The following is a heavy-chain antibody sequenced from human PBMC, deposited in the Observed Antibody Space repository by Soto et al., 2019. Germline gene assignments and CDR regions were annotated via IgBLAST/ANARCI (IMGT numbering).Heavy chain of an antibody. D-gene: IGHD3-16*01. Sequence: ASVKVSCTASGYTFTSYGISWVRQAPGQGLEWMGWISAYNGNTNYAQKLQGRVTMTTDTSTSTAYMELRSLRSDDTAVYYCARVLGLGSYLLPVGYYYYMDVWGKGTTVTVSS. CDR3: ARVLGLGSYLLPVGYYYYMDV. V-gene: IGHV1-18*01. J-gene: IGHJ6*03. CDR2: ISAYNGNT. CDR1: GYTFTSYG.